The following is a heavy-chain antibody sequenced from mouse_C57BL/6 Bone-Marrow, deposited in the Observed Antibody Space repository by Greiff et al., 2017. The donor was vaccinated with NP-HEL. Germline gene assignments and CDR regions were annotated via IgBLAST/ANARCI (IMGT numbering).Heavy chain of an antibody. CDR3: ARRSVTTVVAFDY. V-gene: IGHV1-19*01. J-gene: IGHJ2*01. Sequence: EVKLEESGPVLVKPGASVKMSCKASGYTFTDYYMNWVKQSHGKSLEWIGVINPYHGGTSYNQKFKGKATLTVDKSSSTAYMELNSLTSEDSAVYYCARRSVTTVVAFDYWGQGTTLTVSS. CDR2: INPYHGGT. D-gene: IGHD1-1*01. CDR1: GYTFTDYY.